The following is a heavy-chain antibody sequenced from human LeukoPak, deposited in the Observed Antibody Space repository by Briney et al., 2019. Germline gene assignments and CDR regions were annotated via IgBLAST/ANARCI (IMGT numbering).Heavy chain of an antibody. V-gene: IGHV3-7*01. D-gene: IGHD3-9*01. Sequence: GGSLRLSCAASGFTFSSYWMSWVRRAPGKGLEWVANIKQDGSEKYYVDSVKGRFTISRDNAKNSLYLQMNSLRAEDTAAYYCARVLRYFDWLPPSFDYWGQGTLVTVSS. CDR1: GFTFSSYW. CDR2: IKQDGSEK. J-gene: IGHJ4*02. CDR3: ARVLRYFDWLPPSFDY.